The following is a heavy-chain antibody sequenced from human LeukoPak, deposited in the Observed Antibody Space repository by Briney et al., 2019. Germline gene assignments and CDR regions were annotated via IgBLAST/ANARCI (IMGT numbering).Heavy chain of an antibody. J-gene: IGHJ4*02. V-gene: IGHV3-23*01. D-gene: IGHD2/OR15-2a*01. Sequence: GGSLRLSCAASGFTFSSYAMSWVRQAPGKGLEWVSGISGSDGSTNYADSVKGRFTISSENSKNTLYLQMNSLRAEDTAVYYCAKDSAKKYDDYCGQGTQVTVSS. CDR1: GFTFSSYA. CDR3: AKDSAKKYDDY. CDR2: ISGSDGST.